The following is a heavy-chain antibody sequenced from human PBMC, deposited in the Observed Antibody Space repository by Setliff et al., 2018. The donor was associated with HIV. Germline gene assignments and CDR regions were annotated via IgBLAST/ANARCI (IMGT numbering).Heavy chain of an antibody. D-gene: IGHD3-22*01. Sequence: SETLSLTCTVSGGSISSSSYYWGWIRQPPGKGPEGIGSLYYRGTTYYNPSLKSRVTTSVDTSKNQFSLKLSSVTAADTAVYYCARQGAGYYYDSNEYYTGNGFDFWGQGTLVTVSS. CDR2: LYYRGTT. CDR3: ARQGAGYYYDSNEYYTGNGFDF. V-gene: IGHV4-39*01. CDR1: GGSISSSSYY. J-gene: IGHJ3*01.